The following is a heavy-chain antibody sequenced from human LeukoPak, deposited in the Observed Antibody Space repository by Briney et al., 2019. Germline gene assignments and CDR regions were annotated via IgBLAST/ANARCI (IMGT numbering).Heavy chain of an antibody. CDR1: GYSMSSGYY. Sequence: PSETLSLTCAVSGYSMSSGYYWGWTRRPPGNGLEWIGMIYHSGSTYYNPSDKSRDTISVDTSKNQFFLKLSAVTAADTAVYYCARRLVATIASAFDIWGQGTMVTVSS. CDR2: IYHSGST. V-gene: IGHV4-38-2*01. D-gene: IGHD5-12*01. CDR3: ARRLVATIASAFDI. J-gene: IGHJ3*02.